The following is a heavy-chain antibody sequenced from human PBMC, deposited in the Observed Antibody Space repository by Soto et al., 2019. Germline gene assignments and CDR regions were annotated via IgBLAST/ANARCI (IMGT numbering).Heavy chain of an antibody. Sequence: GGSLRLSCEASGFTFSSSAMHWVRQAPGKGLECVATISHDGINKYYADSMKGPFTISRDNSKNTLYLQMNTLRPEDTAVYYCARGTDWFDSWGQGTLVTVSS. CDR3: ARGTDWFDS. J-gene: IGHJ5*01. CDR2: ISHDGINK. V-gene: IGHV3-30-3*01. CDR1: GFTFSSSA.